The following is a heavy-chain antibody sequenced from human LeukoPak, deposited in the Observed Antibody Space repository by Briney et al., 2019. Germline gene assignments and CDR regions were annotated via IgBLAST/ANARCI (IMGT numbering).Heavy chain of an antibody. CDR3: ARAGSGWFNNWFDP. V-gene: IGHV4-4*07. J-gene: IGHJ5*02. Sequence: SETLSLTCTVSGGSISSYYWSWIRQPAGKGLEWIGRIYTSGSTNYNPSLKSRVTMSVDASKNQFSLKLSSVTAADTAVYYCARAGSGWFNNWFDPWGQGTLVTVSS. CDR2: IYTSGST. CDR1: GGSISSYY. D-gene: IGHD6-19*01.